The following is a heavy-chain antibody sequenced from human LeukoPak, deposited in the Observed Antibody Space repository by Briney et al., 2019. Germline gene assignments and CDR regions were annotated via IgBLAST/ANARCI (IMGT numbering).Heavy chain of an antibody. D-gene: IGHD5-18*01. CDR1: GFTFDDYA. Sequence: GGSLRLSCAASGFTFDDYAMHWVRQAPGKGLEWVSGISWNSGSIGYADSVKGRFTISRDNAKNSLYLQMNSLRDEDTAVYYCARILGYTQDYWGQGTLVTVSS. CDR2: ISWNSGSI. J-gene: IGHJ4*02. CDR3: ARILGYTQDY. V-gene: IGHV3-9*01.